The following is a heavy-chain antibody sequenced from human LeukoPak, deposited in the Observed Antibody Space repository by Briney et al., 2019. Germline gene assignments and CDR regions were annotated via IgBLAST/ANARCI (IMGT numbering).Heavy chain of an antibody. J-gene: IGHJ4*02. D-gene: IGHD1-14*01. V-gene: IGHV3-7*03. CDR1: GFTFSTYG. Sequence: GGSLRLSCAASGFTFSTYGKPWVRQAPGKGLEWVANINEDGCDNYYVDSVKGRFTISRDNAKNSLYLQMNSVRAEDTAIYFCARDTYRFHDCWGQGTLVTVSS. CDR3: ARDTYRFHDC. CDR2: INEDGCDN.